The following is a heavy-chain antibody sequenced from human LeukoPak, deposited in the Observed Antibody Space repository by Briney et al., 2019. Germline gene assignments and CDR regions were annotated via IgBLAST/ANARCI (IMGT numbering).Heavy chain of an antibody. V-gene: IGHV1-69*04. CDR2: IIPILGIA. CDR1: GYTFTSFG. J-gene: IGHJ5*02. D-gene: IGHD5-24*01. CDR3: ARSPGMATTYNWFDP. Sequence: ASVKVSRQLSGYTFTSFGISWVRQPPGQGLEWMGRIIPILGIANYAQKFQGSVTITVDKSTSTAYMELSSLRSEDTAVYYCARSPGMATTYNWFDPWGQGTLVTVSS.